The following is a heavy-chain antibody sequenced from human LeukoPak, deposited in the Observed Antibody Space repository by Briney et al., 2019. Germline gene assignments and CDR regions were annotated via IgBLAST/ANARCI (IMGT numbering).Heavy chain of an antibody. CDR3: ARWETAVAAYFDY. Sequence: AGGSLRLSCAASGFTFSSYGMHWVRQAPGKGLEWVAVIWYDGSNKYYADSVKGRFTISRDNSKNTLYLQMNSLRAEDTAVYYCARWETAVAAYFDYWGQGTLVTVSS. CDR2: IWYDGSNK. V-gene: IGHV3-33*01. D-gene: IGHD6-19*01. CDR1: GFTFSSYG. J-gene: IGHJ4*02.